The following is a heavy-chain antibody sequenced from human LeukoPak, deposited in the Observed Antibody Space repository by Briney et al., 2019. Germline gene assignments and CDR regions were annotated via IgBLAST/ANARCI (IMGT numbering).Heavy chain of an antibody. J-gene: IGHJ4*02. CDR1: GYTFTNYG. V-gene: IGHV1-18*01. D-gene: IGHD3-22*01. CDR2: ISAYTGNT. CDR3: ARSGVGYFYDSTGYYPLDY. Sequence: ASVKVSCKASGYTFTNYGISWVRQAPGQGLEWMGWISAYTGNTNYAQNLQGRVTMTTDTSTGTAYMELRSLRSDDTAVYYCARSGVGYFYDSTGYYPLDYSGQGTLVTVSS.